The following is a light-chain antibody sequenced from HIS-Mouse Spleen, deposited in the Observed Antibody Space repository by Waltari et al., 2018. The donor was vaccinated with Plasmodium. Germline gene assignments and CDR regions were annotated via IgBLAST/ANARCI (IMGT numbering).Light chain of an antibody. CDR3: QQYGSSPLT. V-gene: IGKV3-20*01. CDR1: QGVSSSY. CDR2: GAS. Sequence: ETGLSQSPGTLSLSVGERATLPCRASQGVSSSYLDWYQQKPGQAPRLLIYGASSRATGIPDRFSGSGSGTDFTLTISRLEPEDFAVYYCQQYGSSPLTFGGGTKVEIK. J-gene: IGKJ4*01.